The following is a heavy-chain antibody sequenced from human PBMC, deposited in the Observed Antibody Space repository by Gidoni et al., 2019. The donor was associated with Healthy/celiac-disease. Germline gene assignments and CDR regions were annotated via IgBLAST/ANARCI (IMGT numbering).Heavy chain of an antibody. CDR3: AKDRLAYCGGDCYLAVYGMDV. D-gene: IGHD2-21*02. Sequence: QVQLVESGGGVVQPGWSLRLSCADSGFPLRSFGMHWVRQAPGKGLEWVAVISYDGSNKYYADSVKGRFTISRDNSKNTLYLQMNSLRAEDTAVYYCAKDRLAYCGGDCYLAVYGMDVWGQGTTVTVSS. J-gene: IGHJ6*02. CDR1: GFPLRSFG. CDR2: ISYDGSNK. V-gene: IGHV3-30*18.